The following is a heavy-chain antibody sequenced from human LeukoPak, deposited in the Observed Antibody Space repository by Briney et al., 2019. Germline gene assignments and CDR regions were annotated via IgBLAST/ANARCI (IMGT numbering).Heavy chain of an antibody. CDR1: GFSFSTYS. Sequence: GGSLRLSCAASGFSFSTYSMSWVRQAPGKGLEWVSCISSSNIYYADSVKGRFTISRDNAKNSLYLQMNSLRAEDTAVYYCTRDTFGARDSWGQGTLVTVSS. J-gene: IGHJ4*02. CDR2: ISSSNI. CDR3: TRDTFGARDS. D-gene: IGHD3-10*01. V-gene: IGHV3-48*01.